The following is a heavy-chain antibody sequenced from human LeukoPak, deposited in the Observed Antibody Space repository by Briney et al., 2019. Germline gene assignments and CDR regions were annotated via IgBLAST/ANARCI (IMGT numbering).Heavy chain of an antibody. D-gene: IGHD4-23*01. V-gene: IGHV3-30*02. CDR3: AKVTTVAPDFDY. Sequence: GGSLRLSCAASGFTFSSYGMHWVRQAPGKGLEWVAFIRYDGSNKYYADSVKGRFTISRDNSKNTLYLQMNSLRAEDTAVYYCAKVTTVAPDFDYWGQGTLVTVSS. CDR2: IRYDGSNK. CDR1: GFTFSSYG. J-gene: IGHJ4*02.